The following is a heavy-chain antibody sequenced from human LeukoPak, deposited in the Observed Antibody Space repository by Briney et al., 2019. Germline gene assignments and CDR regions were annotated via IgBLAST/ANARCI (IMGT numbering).Heavy chain of an antibody. CDR2: ISSSGSTI. D-gene: IGHD6-6*01. J-gene: IGHJ4*02. CDR3: ARAAPGGEYYFDY. V-gene: IGHV3-11*01. Sequence: GGSLRLSCAASGFTFSDYYMSWIRQAPGKGLEWVSYISSSGSTIYYADAVKGRFTISRDNSKNTLYLQMNSLRAEDTVVYYCARAAPGGEYYFDYWGQGTLVTVSS. CDR1: GFTFSDYY.